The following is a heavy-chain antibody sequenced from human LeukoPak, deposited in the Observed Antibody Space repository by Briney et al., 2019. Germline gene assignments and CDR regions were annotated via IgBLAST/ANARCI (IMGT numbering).Heavy chain of an antibody. V-gene: IGHV3-23*01. J-gene: IGHJ4*02. D-gene: IGHD3-10*01. CDR2: IRGSGTST. CDR1: GFTFSSYG. Sequence: GGSLRLSCAGSGFTFSSYGMSWVRQAPGKGLEWVSCIRGSGTSTYYADSVKGRFTISRDNSKNALYLQMNSLRAEDTAVYYCAKVTYGSGTYGAFDYWGQGTLVTVSS. CDR3: AKVTYGSGTYGAFDY.